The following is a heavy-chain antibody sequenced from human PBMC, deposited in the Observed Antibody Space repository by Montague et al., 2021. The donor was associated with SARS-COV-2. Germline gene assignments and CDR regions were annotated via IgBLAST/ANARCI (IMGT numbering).Heavy chain of an antibody. J-gene: IGHJ6*02. CDR3: ARGQVTIYGVLIFVPAAGHLDG. CDR1: SGSISDYY. CDR2: INHTGSA. V-gene: IGHV4-34*01. Sequence: SETLSLTCAVYSGSISDYYWTWIRHSPGKGLEWIGEINHTGSATYNPSLNGRVTPSRVTSTNQFSLKLQSVTPAATAVYYCARGQVTIYGVLIFVPAAGHLDGWGQGTSVTVSS. D-gene: IGHD3-3*01.